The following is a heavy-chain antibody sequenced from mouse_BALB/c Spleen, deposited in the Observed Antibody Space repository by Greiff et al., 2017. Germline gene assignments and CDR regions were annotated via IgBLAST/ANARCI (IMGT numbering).Heavy chain of an antibody. CDR1: GYNFTSYW. D-gene: IGHD2-3*01. V-gene: IGHV1-55*01. Sequence: QVQLQQPGAELVKPGTSVKLSCKASGYNFTSYWINWVKLRPGQGLEWIGDIYPGSGSTNYNEKFKSKATLTVDTSSSTAYMQLSSLASEDSALYYCARILGGYYYYYAMDYWGQGTSVTVSS. CDR3: ARILGGYYYYYAMDY. CDR2: IYPGSGST. J-gene: IGHJ4*01.